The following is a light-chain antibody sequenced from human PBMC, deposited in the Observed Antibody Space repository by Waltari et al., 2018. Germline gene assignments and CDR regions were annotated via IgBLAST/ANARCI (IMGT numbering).Light chain of an antibody. CDR3: QQYITTWS. Sequence: EIVMTQSPGTLSVSPGEGATLSCRASQGVSSKVAWYQQRPGQAPRLLLVGASTRATGIPARFSGSESGTEFTLTISSLQADDFATYYCQQYITTWSFGQGTKVEIK. J-gene: IGKJ1*01. V-gene: IGKV3-15*01. CDR2: GAS. CDR1: QGVSSK.